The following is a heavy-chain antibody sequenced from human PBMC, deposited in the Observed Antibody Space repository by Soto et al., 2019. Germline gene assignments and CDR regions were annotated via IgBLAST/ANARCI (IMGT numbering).Heavy chain of an antibody. CDR3: AKDRGYDDFWRGYYVNYYYYYGMGV. V-gene: IGHV3-30*18. J-gene: IGHJ6*02. Sequence: GGSLSLSCAASGFTFSSYGMHWVRQAPGKGLEWVAVISYDGSNKYYADSVKGRFTISRDNSKNTLYLQKNSLRDEDTAVYDCAKDRGYDDFWRGYYVNYYYYYGMGVWGQGTTVTVSS. CDR1: GFTFSSYG. CDR2: ISYDGSNK. D-gene: IGHD3-3*01.